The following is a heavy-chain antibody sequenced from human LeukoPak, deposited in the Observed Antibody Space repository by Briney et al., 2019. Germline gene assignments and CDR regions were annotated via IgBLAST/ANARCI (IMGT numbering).Heavy chain of an antibody. Sequence: PGGSLRLSCAASGFTFSSYSIHWVRQAPGKGLEWVSYISSSSSTKYYADSVKGRFTISRGSAQNSLYLQMNSLRAEDTAVYYCARPSHAIAAAGLDYWGQGTLVTVSS. J-gene: IGHJ4*02. V-gene: IGHV3-48*04. CDR1: GFTFSSYS. CDR3: ARPSHAIAAAGLDY. D-gene: IGHD6-13*01. CDR2: ISSSSSTK.